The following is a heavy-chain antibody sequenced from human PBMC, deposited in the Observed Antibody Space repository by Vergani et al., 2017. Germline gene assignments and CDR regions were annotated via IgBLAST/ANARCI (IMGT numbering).Heavy chain of an antibody. CDR1: GFTFSSYA. CDR2: ISSNGGST. J-gene: IGHJ6*03. V-gene: IGHV3-64*02. Sequence: EVQLVESGEGLVQPGGSLRLSCAASGFTFSSYAMHWVRQAPGKGLEYVSAISSNGGSTYYADSVKGRFTISRDNSKNTLYLQMGSLRAEDMAVYYCARDRLDSTYYDFWSGYSYYYYYMDVWGIGTTVTVSS. D-gene: IGHD3-3*01. CDR3: ARDRLDSTYYDFWSGYSYYYYYMDV.